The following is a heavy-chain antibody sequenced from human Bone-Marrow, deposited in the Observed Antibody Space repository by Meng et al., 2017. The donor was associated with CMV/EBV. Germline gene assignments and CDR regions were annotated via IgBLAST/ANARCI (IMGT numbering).Heavy chain of an antibody. Sequence: QAQRVQCGAGVKRPGSSVKVSCKVSGDTFSRYGVSWVRQAPGQGLEWMGGIIPMFGTANYAQSFQGRLTITADESRTTAYMELRSLRFDDTAVYYCARDASAVDWYFDLWGRGTLVTVSS. J-gene: IGHJ2*01. D-gene: IGHD2-15*01. CDR1: GDTFSRYG. CDR3: ARDASAVDWYFDL. CDR2: IIPMFGTA. V-gene: IGHV1-69*12.